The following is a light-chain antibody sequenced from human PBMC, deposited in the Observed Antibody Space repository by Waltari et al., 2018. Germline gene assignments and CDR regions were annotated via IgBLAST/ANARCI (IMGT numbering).Light chain of an antibody. CDR1: QSISSW. V-gene: IGKV1-5*03. CDR3: QQYNSYSRLT. CDR2: KAS. J-gene: IGKJ4*01. Sequence: DIQMTQSPSTLSASVGDRVTITCRASQSISSWLAWYQQKPGKAPKLLIYKASSLESGVPSRFSGIGSGTEFTLTLSSLQPDDFATYYCQQYNSYSRLTFGGGTKVEIK.